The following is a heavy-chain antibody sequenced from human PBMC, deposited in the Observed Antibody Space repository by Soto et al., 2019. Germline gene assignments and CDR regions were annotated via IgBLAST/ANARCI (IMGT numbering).Heavy chain of an antibody. V-gene: IGHV4-39*01. CDR1: GGSISSSSYY. CDR3: ATRPIVVVVAATSYFDY. D-gene: IGHD2-15*01. Sequence: QLQLQESGPGLVKPSETLSLTCTVSGGSISSSSYYWGWIRQPPGKGLEWIGSIYYSGSTYYNPSLKSRVTIPVDTSKTQFSLKLSSVTAADTAVYYCATRPIVVVVAATSYFDYWGQGTLVTVSS. CDR2: IYYSGST. J-gene: IGHJ4*02.